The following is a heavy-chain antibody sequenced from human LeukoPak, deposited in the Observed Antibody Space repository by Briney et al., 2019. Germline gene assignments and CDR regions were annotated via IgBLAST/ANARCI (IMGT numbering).Heavy chain of an antibody. Sequence: GGSLRLSCAASGFTFSSYAMSWVRQAPGKGLEWVSAIIGSVGSTYYADSGKGRFTISRDNYKNPMYLQMNSLRAEATAVYYCEKGYCSSTSCYSRFDYWGQGTLVTVSS. V-gene: IGHV3-23*01. CDR3: EKGYCSSTSCYSRFDY. CDR1: GFTFSSYA. CDR2: IIGSVGST. J-gene: IGHJ4*02. D-gene: IGHD2-2*02.